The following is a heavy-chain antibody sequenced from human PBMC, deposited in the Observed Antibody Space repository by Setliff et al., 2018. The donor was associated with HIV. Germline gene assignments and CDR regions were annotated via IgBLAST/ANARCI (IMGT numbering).Heavy chain of an antibody. V-gene: IGHV4-31*03. Sequence: SETLSHTCTVSGGSISSGTYYWSWIRQHPGKGLEWIGYIYYSGSTYYNPSLKSRATISVDTSRNQFSLKLSSVTAADTAVYYCARDRSDYYNLPGYFDHWGQGTPVTVSS. CDR2: IYYSGST. J-gene: IGHJ4*02. CDR1: GGSISSGTYY. CDR3: ARDRSDYYNLPGYFDH. D-gene: IGHD3-3*01.